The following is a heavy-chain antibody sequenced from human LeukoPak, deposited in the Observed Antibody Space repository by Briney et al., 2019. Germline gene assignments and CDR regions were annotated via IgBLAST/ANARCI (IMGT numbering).Heavy chain of an antibody. D-gene: IGHD3-16*01. CDR2: ISYDGSNK. CDR3: ARALGVGPLDY. CDR1: GFTFSSYA. J-gene: IGHJ4*02. Sequence: GRSLRLSCAASGFTFSSYAMHWVRQAPGKGLEWVAVISYDGSNKYYADSVKGRFTISRDNSKNTLYLQMNSLRAEDTAVYYCARALGVGPLDYWCQGTLVTVSS. V-gene: IGHV3-30*04.